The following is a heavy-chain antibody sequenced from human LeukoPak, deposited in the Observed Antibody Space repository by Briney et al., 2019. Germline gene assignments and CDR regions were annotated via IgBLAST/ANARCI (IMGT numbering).Heavy chain of an antibody. CDR1: GFTFSSYE. CDR3: ARDGRGYSYGYPLGY. CDR2: ISSSGSTI. D-gene: IGHD5-18*01. Sequence: TGGSLRLSCAASGFTFSSYEMNWVRQGPGQGLVWVSYISSSGSTIYYADSVKGRFTISRDNAKNSLYLQMNSLRAEDTAVYYCARDGRGYSYGYPLGYWGQGTLVTVSS. V-gene: IGHV3-48*03. J-gene: IGHJ4*02.